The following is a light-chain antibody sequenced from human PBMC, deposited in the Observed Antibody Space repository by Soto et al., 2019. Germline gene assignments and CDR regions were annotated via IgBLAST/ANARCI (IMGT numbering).Light chain of an antibody. Sequence: EIVMTQSPATLSVSPGERATLSCRASQSVSSNLAWYQQKPGQAPRLLIYGASTRATGIPARFSGSGSGTEFTITISLLQSEDFAVYYCQKYNNWPPYTFGQGTKLEIK. CDR2: GAS. J-gene: IGKJ2*01. CDR1: QSVSSN. CDR3: QKYNNWPPYT. V-gene: IGKV3-15*01.